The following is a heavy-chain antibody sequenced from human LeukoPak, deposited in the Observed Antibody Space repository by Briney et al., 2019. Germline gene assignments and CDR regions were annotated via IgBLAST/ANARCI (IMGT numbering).Heavy chain of an antibody. CDR3: ARLLFGVVTYIDY. Sequence: GGSLRLPCAASGFTFSSYWMHWVRQAPGKGLVWVSRINSDGSSTSYADSVKGRFTISRDNAKNTLYLQMNSLRAEDTAVYYCARLLFGVVTYIDYWGQGTLVTVSS. V-gene: IGHV3-74*01. CDR1: GFTFSSYW. J-gene: IGHJ4*02. D-gene: IGHD3-3*01. CDR2: INSDGSST.